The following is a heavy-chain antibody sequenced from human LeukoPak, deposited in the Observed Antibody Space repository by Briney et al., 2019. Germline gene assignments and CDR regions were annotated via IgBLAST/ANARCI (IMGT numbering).Heavy chain of an antibody. CDR1: GYTFTAYY. Sequence: ASVKVSYKASGYTFTAYYIHWVRQAPGQGLEWMGLINPKSSSTKYAHKFQGRVTMTRDSSISTVSMEVSTLRSDATAVYYCTRESGIYYGDDLNWFDPWGQGTLVTVSS. CDR2: INPKSSST. J-gene: IGHJ5*02. CDR3: TRESGIYYGDDLNWFDP. D-gene: IGHD3-10*01. V-gene: IGHV1-2*02.